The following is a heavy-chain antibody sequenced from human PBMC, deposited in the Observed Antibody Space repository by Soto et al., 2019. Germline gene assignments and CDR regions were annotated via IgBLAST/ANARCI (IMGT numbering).Heavy chain of an antibody. D-gene: IGHD6-25*01. J-gene: IGHJ6*02. V-gene: IGHV2-5*01. CDR1: GFSLSSSGVG. CDR3: IYRRAAYDYHGLDV. CDR2: LYFNGDR. Sequence: SGPTLVNPTQTLTLTCTFSGFSLSSSGVGVGWIRQPPGKSLEWLAVLYFNGDRRRSPSLENRLTITKDTSKNQVILTMTSMDPVDTATYYCIYRRAAYDYHGLDVWGQGTTVTVSS.